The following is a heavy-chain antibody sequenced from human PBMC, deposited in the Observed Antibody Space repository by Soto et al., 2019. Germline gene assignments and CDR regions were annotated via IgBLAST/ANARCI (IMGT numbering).Heavy chain of an antibody. D-gene: IGHD3-10*01. J-gene: IGHJ4*02. CDR2: INNDGSET. Sequence: EVHLAESAGGWVQPGGSLRLSCVASGFTFANYWMTWVRQAAGREPERVANINNDGSETYYVDSVKGRFIISRDNTKNSLYLQMNSLRAEDTAVFYCTRDRGWQTFDYWGQGTLVTVSS. V-gene: IGHV3-7*01. CDR1: GFTFANYW. CDR3: TRDRGWQTFDY.